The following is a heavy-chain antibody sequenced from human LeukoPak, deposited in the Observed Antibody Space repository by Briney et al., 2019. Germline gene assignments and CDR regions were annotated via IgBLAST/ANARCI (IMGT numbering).Heavy chain of an antibody. CDR2: ISSSSSYI. Sequence: SGGSLRLSCAASGFTFSSYSMNWVRQAPGKGLEWVSSISSSSSYIYYADSVKGRFTISRDNAKNSLYLQMNSLRAEDTAVYYCARVLGGVVGATTHFDYWGRGTLVTVSS. J-gene: IGHJ4*02. CDR1: GFTFSSYS. V-gene: IGHV3-21*01. CDR3: ARVLGGVVGATTHFDY. D-gene: IGHD1-26*01.